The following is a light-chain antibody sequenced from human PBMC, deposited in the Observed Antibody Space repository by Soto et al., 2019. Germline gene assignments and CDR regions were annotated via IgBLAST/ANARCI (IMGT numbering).Light chain of an antibody. Sequence: DIQMTQSPSSLSASVGDRVTITFRASQSISSWLAWYQQKPGKAPKLLIYKASTLESGVPSRFSGSGSGTEFTLTISSLQPDDFATYFCQQYDTWYTFGQGTKVDIK. V-gene: IGKV1-5*03. J-gene: IGKJ2*01. CDR2: KAS. CDR3: QQYDTWYT. CDR1: QSISSW.